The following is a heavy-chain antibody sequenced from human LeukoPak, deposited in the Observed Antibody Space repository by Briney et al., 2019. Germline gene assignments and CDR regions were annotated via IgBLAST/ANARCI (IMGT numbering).Heavy chain of an antibody. D-gene: IGHD6-19*01. Sequence: SETLSLTCTVSGGSISSYYWSWIRQPPGKGLEWIGYIYYSGSTNYNPSLKSRVTISVDTSKNQFSLKLSSVTAADTAVYYCARDPTNTSGRYVYLDYWGQGTLVTVSS. CDR1: GGSISSYY. CDR3: ARDPTNTSGRYVYLDY. CDR2: IYYSGST. V-gene: IGHV4-59*12. J-gene: IGHJ4*02.